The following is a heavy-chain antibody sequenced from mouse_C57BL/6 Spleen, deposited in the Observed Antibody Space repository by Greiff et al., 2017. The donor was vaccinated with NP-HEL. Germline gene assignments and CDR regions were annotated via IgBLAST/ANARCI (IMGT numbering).Heavy chain of an antibody. J-gene: IGHJ4*01. CDR1: GFNIKDDY. CDR3: TVFTADYAMDY. D-gene: IGHD1-1*01. CDR2: IDPENGDT. V-gene: IGHV14-4*01. Sequence: VQLQQSGAELVRPGASVKLSCTASGFNIKDDYMHWVKQRPEQGLEWIGWIDPENGDTEYASKFQGKATITVDTSSNTAYLQLSSLTSEDTAVYYCTVFTADYAMDYWGQGTTVTVSS.